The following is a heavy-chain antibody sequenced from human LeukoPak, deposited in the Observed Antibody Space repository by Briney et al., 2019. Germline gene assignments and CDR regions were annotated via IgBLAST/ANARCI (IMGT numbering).Heavy chain of an antibody. Sequence: GGSLRLSCEASGFSFSNNEMNWVRQAPGRGLEWVSYISRGGGTIYYADSVKGRFTISRDNSKNTLYLQMNSLRAEDTAVYYCARSGGGFGAAARLNMDVWGKGTTVTVSS. CDR1: GFSFSNNE. D-gene: IGHD6-6*01. V-gene: IGHV3-48*03. J-gene: IGHJ6*03. CDR2: ISRGGGTI. CDR3: ARSGGGFGAAARLNMDV.